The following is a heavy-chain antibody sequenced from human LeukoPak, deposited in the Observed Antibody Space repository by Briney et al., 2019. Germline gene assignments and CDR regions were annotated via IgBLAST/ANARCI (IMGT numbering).Heavy chain of an antibody. Sequence: SETLSLTCTVSGGSISSYYWSWIRQPPGKGLEWIGYIYYSGSTNYNPSLKSRVTISVDTSKNQFSLKLSSVTAADTAVYYCARVGLERLAFDIWGQGTMVTVSS. D-gene: IGHD1-1*01. CDR3: ARVGLERLAFDI. J-gene: IGHJ3*02. CDR1: GGSISSYY. V-gene: IGHV4-59*01. CDR2: IYYSGST.